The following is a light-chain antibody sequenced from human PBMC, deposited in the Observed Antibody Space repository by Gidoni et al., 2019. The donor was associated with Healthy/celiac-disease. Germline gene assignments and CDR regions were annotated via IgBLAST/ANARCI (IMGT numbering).Light chain of an antibody. CDR1: QGIRND. V-gene: IGKV1-17*01. CDR3: LQHNSYPIA. J-gene: IGKJ4*01. Sequence: EIKMTQFPSSLSASVGDRVTITCRASQGIRNDLGCYQQKPGKAPKRLIYAGSSLQSGVPSRCSGNGSGTEYTRTNSSLQPEDFATYYCLQHNSYPIAFGGXTKVEIK. CDR2: AGS.